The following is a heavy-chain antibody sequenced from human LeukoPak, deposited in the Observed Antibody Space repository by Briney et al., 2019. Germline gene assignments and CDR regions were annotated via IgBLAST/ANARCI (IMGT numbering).Heavy chain of an antibody. V-gene: IGHV1-46*01. CDR1: GYTFTNYT. CDR2: INPSGGST. CDR3: ARHSGSYAYFDY. D-gene: IGHD1-26*01. Sequence: ASVKVSCKASGYTFTNYTINWVRLAPGQGLEWMGIINPSGGSTSYAQKFQGRVTMTRDTSTSTVYMELSSLRSEDTAVYYCARHSGSYAYFDYWGQGTLVTVSS. J-gene: IGHJ4*02.